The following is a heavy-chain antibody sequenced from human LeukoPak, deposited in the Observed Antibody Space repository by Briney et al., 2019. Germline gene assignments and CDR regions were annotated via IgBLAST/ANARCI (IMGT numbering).Heavy chain of an antibody. V-gene: IGHV1-46*01. J-gene: IGHJ3*02. CDR1: GYTFTSYY. D-gene: IGHD2-21*02. Sequence: HWASVKVSCKASGYTFTSYYMHWVRQAPGQGLEWMGIINPSGGSTSYAQKLQGRVTMTTDTSTSTAYMELRSLRSDDTAVYYCARDSRAYCGGDCYIDAFDIWGQGTMVTVSS. CDR3: ARDSRAYCGGDCYIDAFDI. CDR2: INPSGGST.